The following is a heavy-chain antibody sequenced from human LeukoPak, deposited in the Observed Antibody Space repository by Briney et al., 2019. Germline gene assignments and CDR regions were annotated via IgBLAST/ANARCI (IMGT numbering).Heavy chain of an antibody. V-gene: IGHV3-7*01. Sequence: GGSLRLSCAASEFSLITYWMSWVRQAPGKGLEWVANIKQDGSEKYYVDSVKGRFTISRDNDKNSLYLQMNSLRGEDTAVYYCAEIGITMIGGVWGEGTTVTISS. J-gene: IGHJ6*04. CDR1: EFSLITYW. CDR2: IKQDGSEK. CDR3: AEIGITMIGGV. D-gene: IGHD3-10*02.